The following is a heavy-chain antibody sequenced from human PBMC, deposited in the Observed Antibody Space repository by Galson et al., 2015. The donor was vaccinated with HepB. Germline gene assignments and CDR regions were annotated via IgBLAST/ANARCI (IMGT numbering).Heavy chain of an antibody. V-gene: IGHV1-69*02. Sequence: SVKVSCKASGGTFNSYTLRWVRQAPGQGLEWMGRIIPILGIANYAQKFQGRVTITADKSTSTAYMELSSLKSEDTAVYFCASGVNGFSDGHRPYDYWGQGTLLTVSS. CDR1: GGTFNSYT. D-gene: IGHD5-18*01. CDR2: IIPILGIA. J-gene: IGHJ4*02. CDR3: ASGVNGFSDGHRPYDY.